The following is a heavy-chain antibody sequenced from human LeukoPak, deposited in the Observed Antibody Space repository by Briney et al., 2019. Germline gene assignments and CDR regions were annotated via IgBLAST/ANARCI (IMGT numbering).Heavy chain of an antibody. V-gene: IGHV3-7*01. CDR3: ARMPRGPDV. D-gene: IGHD2-2*01. CDR2: IKQDGSEK. J-gene: IGHJ6*04. Sequence: GGSLRLSCAASGFTFSSYSMNWVRQAPGKGLGWVASIKQDGSEKYYVDSMKGRFTISGDNAKNSLYLQMNSLRAEDTAVYYCARMPRGPDVWGKGTTVTVSS. CDR1: GFTFSSYS.